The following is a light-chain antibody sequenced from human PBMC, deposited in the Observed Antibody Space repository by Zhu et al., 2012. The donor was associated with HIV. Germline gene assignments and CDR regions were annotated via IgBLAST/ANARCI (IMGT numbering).Light chain of an antibody. J-gene: IGKJ5*01. V-gene: IGKV1-9*01. CDR1: QGIGTY. CDR3: QQLHTYPLT. Sequence: DIQLTQSPSFLSASVGDRVTITCRASQGIGTYLAWYQQKPGKAPKLLSYDASTLQSEVPSRFSVSGSGTQFTLTISSLQPEDFATYYCQQLHTYPLTFGQGTRLEIK. CDR2: DAS.